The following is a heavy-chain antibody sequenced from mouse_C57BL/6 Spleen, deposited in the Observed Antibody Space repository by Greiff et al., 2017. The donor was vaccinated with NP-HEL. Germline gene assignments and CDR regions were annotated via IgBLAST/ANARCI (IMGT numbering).Heavy chain of an antibody. CDR3: ARHPKITTVVEGAWFAY. Sequence: EVMLVESGGDLVKPGGSLKLSCAASGFTFSSYGMSWVRQTPDKRLEWVATISSGGSYTYYPDSVKGRFTISRDNAKNTLYLQMSSLKSEDTAMYYCARHPKITTVVEGAWFAYWGQGTLVTVSA. CDR2: ISSGGSYT. D-gene: IGHD1-1*01. CDR1: GFTFSSYG. V-gene: IGHV5-6*01. J-gene: IGHJ3*01.